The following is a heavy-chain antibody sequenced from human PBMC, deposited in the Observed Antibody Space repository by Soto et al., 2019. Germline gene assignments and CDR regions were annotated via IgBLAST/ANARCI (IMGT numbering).Heavy chain of an antibody. J-gene: IGHJ5*02. Sequence: EVQLLESGGGLVQPGGSLRLSCAASGFTFDTYAMTWIRKAPGKGLEWVSAIGGGGGSKDYADSVKGRFTISRDNSKNTLYLQMNSLRVEDTAVYYCAKRAYCSTLSCTFDPWGQGILVTVSP. CDR3: AKRAYCSTLSCTFDP. V-gene: IGHV3-23*01. D-gene: IGHD2-2*01. CDR1: GFTFDTYA. CDR2: IGGGGGSK.